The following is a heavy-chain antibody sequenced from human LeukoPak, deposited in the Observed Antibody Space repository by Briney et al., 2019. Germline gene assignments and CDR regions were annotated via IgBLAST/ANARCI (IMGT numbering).Heavy chain of an antibody. Sequence: PSETLSLTCTVSGGSISGSSYYWGWIRQPPGKGLEWIGSIYYSGSTYYNPSLKSRVTISVDTSKNQFSLKLSSVTAADTAVYYCARATMSRDYWGQGTLVTVSS. J-gene: IGHJ4*02. CDR1: GGSISGSSYY. D-gene: IGHD3-10*02. V-gene: IGHV4-39*07. CDR3: ARATMSRDY. CDR2: IYYSGST.